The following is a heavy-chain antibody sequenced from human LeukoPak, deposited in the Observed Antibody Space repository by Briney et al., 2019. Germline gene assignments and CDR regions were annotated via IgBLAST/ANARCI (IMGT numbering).Heavy chain of an antibody. D-gene: IGHD3-3*01. Sequence: PSETLSLTCTVSGGSISSGDYYWSWIRQPPGKGLEWIGYIYYSGSTYYNPSLKSRVTMSVDTSKNQFSLKLSSVTAADTAVYYCARDAPPYYDFWSGHDYWGQGTLVTVSS. V-gene: IGHV4-30-4*08. J-gene: IGHJ4*02. CDR2: IYYSGST. CDR3: ARDAPPYYDFWSGHDY. CDR1: GGSISSGDYY.